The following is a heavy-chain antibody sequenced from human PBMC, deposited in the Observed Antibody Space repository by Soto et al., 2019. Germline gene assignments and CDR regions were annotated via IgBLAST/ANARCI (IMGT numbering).Heavy chain of an antibody. CDR2: INHSGST. CDR3: ARGNWFYP. Sequence: PSETLSHTCAVYGGSFSGYYWSWIRQPPGKGLEWIGEINHSGSTNYNPSLKSRVTISVDTSKNQFSLKLSSVTAADTAVYYCARGNWFYPWGQGTLVTVSS. V-gene: IGHV4-34*01. CDR1: GGSFSGYY. J-gene: IGHJ5*02.